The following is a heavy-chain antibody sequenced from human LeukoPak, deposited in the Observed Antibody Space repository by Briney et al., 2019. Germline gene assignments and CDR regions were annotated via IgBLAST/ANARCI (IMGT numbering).Heavy chain of an antibody. J-gene: IGHJ4*02. CDR1: GYTFTSYD. Sequence: ASVKVSCKASGYTFTSYDINWVRQATGQGLEWMGWMNPNSGNTGYAQKFQGRVTMTRDTSISTAYMELSSLRSDDTAVYYCARGAVRLLLFGDSGRKSKTYFDYWGQGTLVTVSS. CDR3: ARGAVRLLLFGDSGRKSKTYFDY. D-gene: IGHD3-10*01. V-gene: IGHV1-8*01. CDR2: MNPNSGNT.